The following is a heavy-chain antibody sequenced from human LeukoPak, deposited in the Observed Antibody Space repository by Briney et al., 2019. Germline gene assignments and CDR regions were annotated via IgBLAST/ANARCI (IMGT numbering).Heavy chain of an antibody. Sequence: GGSLRLSCAASGFTFSSYAMSWVRQAPGKGLEWVSGISGSGGSTYYADSVKGRFTISRDTSKNTLYLQMNSLRAEDTAVYYCAKVALMGLARYWGQGTLVTVSS. J-gene: IGHJ4*02. CDR3: AKVALMGLARY. D-gene: IGHD2-8*01. V-gene: IGHV3-23*01. CDR1: GFTFSSYA. CDR2: ISGSGGST.